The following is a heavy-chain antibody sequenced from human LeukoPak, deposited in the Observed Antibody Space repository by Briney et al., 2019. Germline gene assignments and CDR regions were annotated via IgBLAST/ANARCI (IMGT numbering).Heavy chain of an antibody. CDR1: GFTFSSYS. V-gene: IGHV3-21*01. Sequence: PGGSLRLSCAAAGFTFSSYSMNWVRQAPGKGLEWVSSISSSTTYIYYADSVKGRFTISRDNAKNSLYLQMISRRAEDTAVYYCASHPPPSAYDFWSGYYSEGYYYYYCYMDVWGKGTTVTVSS. D-gene: IGHD3-3*01. CDR3: ASHPPPSAYDFWSGYYSEGYYYYYCYMDV. CDR2: ISSSTTYI. J-gene: IGHJ6*03.